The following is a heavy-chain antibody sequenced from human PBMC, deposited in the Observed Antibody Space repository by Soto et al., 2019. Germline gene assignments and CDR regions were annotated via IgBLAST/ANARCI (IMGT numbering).Heavy chain of an antibody. D-gene: IGHD3-22*01. CDR2: IHSSGSI. Sequence: PSEPLSLTCTVSGGSISSDDYYWSWIRQAPGRGLEWIGYIHSSGSIFYNPSLKSRATMSIDTARNQFSLKVSSVTVADTAVYYCARDLDGLHDDNSGPYPRPGWGQGTLV. V-gene: IGHV4-30-4*01. CDR1: GGSISSDDYY. J-gene: IGHJ1*01. CDR3: ARDLDGLHDDNSGPYPRPG.